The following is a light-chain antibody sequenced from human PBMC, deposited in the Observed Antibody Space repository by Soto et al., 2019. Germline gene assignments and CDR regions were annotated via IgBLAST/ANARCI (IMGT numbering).Light chain of an antibody. CDR3: QQYNNWPIT. CDR2: GAS. Sequence: EIVMTQSPSTLSVSPGESATLSCWASQIILTNLAWYQQKPGQPPRLLIYGASTRATGIPARCSGSGAGTEFTLTISSLQSEDFEIYYCQQYNNWPITFGQGTRLEIK. CDR1: QIILTN. J-gene: IGKJ5*01. V-gene: IGKV3-15*01.